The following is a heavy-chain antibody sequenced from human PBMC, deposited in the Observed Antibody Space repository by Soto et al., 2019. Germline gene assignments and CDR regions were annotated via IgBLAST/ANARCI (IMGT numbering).Heavy chain of an antibody. V-gene: IGHV1-3*01. D-gene: IGHD2-2*01. Sequence: ASVKVSCKASGYNFTQYRIHWVRQAPGQRLEWMGWITAGDAKTEYSQKFQGRVTISRDISATTVYLDLDSLRSEDTAVYYCARDLYSSSWFWFAPWGRGTQVTVSS. J-gene: IGHJ5*02. CDR3: ARDLYSSSWFWFAP. CDR1: GYNFTQYR. CDR2: ITAGDAKT.